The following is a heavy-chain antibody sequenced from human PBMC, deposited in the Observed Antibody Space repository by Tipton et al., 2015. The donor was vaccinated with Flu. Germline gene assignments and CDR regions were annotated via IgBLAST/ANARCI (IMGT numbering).Heavy chain of an antibody. V-gene: IGHV4-61*02. CDR3: ARGDGYNFDY. Sequence: TLSLTCTVSGASIDSGAYYWNWIRQPAGRGLEWIGRISSTGNTIYNPSLKSRLTISTDTSKSLFSLKLTSVTAADTAVYYCARGDGYNFDYWGQGTLVTVSS. D-gene: IGHD5-24*01. CDR2: ISSTGNT. J-gene: IGHJ4*02. CDR1: GASIDSGAYY.